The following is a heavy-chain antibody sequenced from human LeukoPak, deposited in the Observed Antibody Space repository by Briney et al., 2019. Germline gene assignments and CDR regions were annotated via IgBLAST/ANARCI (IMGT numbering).Heavy chain of an antibody. CDR1: GYSFTSYW. CDR3: ATAYYYDSSGYYYYFDY. J-gene: IGHJ4*02. D-gene: IGHD3-22*01. Sequence: GESLKISCKGSGYSFTSYWIGWVRQMPGKGLEWMGIIYPGDSDTRYSPSFQGQVTISADKSSSTAYLQWSSLKASDTAMYYCATAYYYDSSGYYYYFDYWGQGTLVTVSS. V-gene: IGHV5-51*01. CDR2: IYPGDSDT.